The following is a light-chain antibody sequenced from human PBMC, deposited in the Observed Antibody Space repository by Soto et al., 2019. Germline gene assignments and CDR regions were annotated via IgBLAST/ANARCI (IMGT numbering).Light chain of an antibody. Sequence: EIILTQSPVTLYVSPGETATLSCRASQSLTSNVAWYQQRPGQAPRLLIYATSTRATEIPARFSGTGSGTEITLTIASLQSEDFAVYYCQQYNHWPRMLSFGGGTRV. V-gene: IGKV3-15*01. CDR2: ATS. J-gene: IGKJ4*01. CDR1: QSLTSN. CDR3: QQYNHWPRMLS.